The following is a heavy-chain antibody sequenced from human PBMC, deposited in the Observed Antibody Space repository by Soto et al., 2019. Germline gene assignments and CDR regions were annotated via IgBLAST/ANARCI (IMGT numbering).Heavy chain of an antibody. CDR2: INPSGGGT. CDR1: GYTFTNYY. D-gene: IGHD4-17*01. V-gene: IGHV1-46*01. CDR3: AKDFPFYGGTHYDY. Sequence: ASVKVSCKASGYTFTNYYIHWVRQAPGQGLEWMGIINPSGGGTTYAQNFQGRVTITRDTSTSTVYMELSSLRSDDTAVYYCAKDFPFYGGTHYDYWGQGTLVTVSS. J-gene: IGHJ4*02.